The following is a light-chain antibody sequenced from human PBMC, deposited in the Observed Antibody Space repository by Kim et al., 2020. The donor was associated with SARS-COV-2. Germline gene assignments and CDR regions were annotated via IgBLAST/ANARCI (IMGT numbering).Light chain of an antibody. CDR3: QSYDSSNHWV. V-gene: IGLV6-57*02. CDR1: RGSIASNY. J-gene: IGLJ3*02. CDR2: EDN. Sequence: KTVTISCTGSRGSIASNYVQRYQQRPGSAPTTVIYEDNQRPSGVPDRFSGSIDSSSNSASLTISGLKTEDEADYYCQSYDSSNHWVFGGGTQLTVL.